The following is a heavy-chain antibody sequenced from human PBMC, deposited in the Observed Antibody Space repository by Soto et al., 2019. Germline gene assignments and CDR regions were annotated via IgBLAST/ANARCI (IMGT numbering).Heavy chain of an antibody. CDR2: ISSGSGGGT. V-gene: IGHV3-23*01. CDR1: GITFKNYA. J-gene: IGHJ5*02. D-gene: IGHD2-2*01. Sequence: PGGSLRLSCAASGITFKNYALSWVRQAPGKGLEWVSSISSGSGGGTYYADSVKGRFTISRDNSRNMLFLQMNTLNTDDTATYHCANLPGIVSVAGVLDLWGQGTLVTVSS. CDR3: ANLPGIVSVAGVLDL.